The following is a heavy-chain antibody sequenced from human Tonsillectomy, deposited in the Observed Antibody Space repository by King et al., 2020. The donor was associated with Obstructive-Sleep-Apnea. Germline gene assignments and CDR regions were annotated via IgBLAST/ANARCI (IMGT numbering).Heavy chain of an antibody. CDR2: IIPIFGTA. Sequence: QLVQSGAEVKKPGSSVKVSCKASGGTFSNYAISWVRQAPGQGLEWMGGIIPIFGTANYAQKFQGRVTITADESTSTAYMELRSLRSEDTAVYYCARVGGVVTAIFNHAFDIWGQGTMVSVSS. D-gene: IGHD2-21*02. J-gene: IGHJ3*02. V-gene: IGHV1-69*01. CDR3: ARVGGVVTAIFNHAFDI. CDR1: GGTFSNYA.